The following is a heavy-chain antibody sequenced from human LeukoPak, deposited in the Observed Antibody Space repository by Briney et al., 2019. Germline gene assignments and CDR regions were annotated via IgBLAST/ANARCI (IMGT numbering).Heavy chain of an antibody. D-gene: IGHD2-15*01. V-gene: IGHV3-48*01. CDR3: ARVNRMVPGYCSGGTCPGDY. CDR2: ISYYTSTI. CDR1: GFTFSRYG. Sequence: GGSLRLSCAASGFTFSRYGMNGVRQAPAKGLEGVSYISYYTSTIYYADSVKGRFTISRDNAKNSLCLQMNSLRAEDTAVYYCARVNRMVPGYCSGGTCPGDYWGQGTLVTVSS. J-gene: IGHJ4*02.